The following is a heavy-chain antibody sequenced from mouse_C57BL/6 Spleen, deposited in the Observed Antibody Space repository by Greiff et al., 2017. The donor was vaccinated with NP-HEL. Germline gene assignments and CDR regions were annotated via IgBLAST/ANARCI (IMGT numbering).Heavy chain of an antibody. J-gene: IGHJ2*01. D-gene: IGHD3-3*01. CDR3: ARRTYFYYFDY. Sequence: QVQLQQPGAELVKPGASVKLSCKASGYTFTSYWMQWVKQRPGQGLEWIGEIDPSDSYTNYNQKFKGKATLTVDTSSSTAYMQLSSLTSEDSAVYYCARRTYFYYFDYWGQGTTLTVSS. CDR2: IDPSDSYT. CDR1: GYTFTSYW. V-gene: IGHV1-50*01.